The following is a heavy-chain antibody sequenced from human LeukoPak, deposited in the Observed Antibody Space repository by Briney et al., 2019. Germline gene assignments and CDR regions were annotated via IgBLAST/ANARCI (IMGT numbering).Heavy chain of an antibody. D-gene: IGHD2-15*01. CDR1: GFIFSSYW. CDR2: IKHDGSED. V-gene: IGHV3-7*01. J-gene: IGHJ4*02. CDR3: ARDQTPFY. Sequence: PGGSLRLSCAASGFIFSSYWMTWVRQAPGKGLEWVATIKHDGSEDCYLDSVKGRFTISRDNAKSSMWLQMNSLRAEDTAVYYCARDQTPFYWGQGSLVTVSS.